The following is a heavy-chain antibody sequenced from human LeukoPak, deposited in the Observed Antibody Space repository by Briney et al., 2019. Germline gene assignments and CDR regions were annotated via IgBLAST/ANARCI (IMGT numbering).Heavy chain of an antibody. J-gene: IGHJ4*02. CDR3: LKDGDDSGSYLVY. CDR1: GFTFSDYY. CDR2: ISSSGSTI. D-gene: IGHD1-26*01. V-gene: IGHV3-11*04. Sequence: GGSLRLSCAASGFTFSDYYMSWIRQAPGKGLEWVSYISSSGSTIYYADSVKGRFTISRDNSKNTLYLQMNSLRAEDTAVYYCLKDGDDSGSYLVYWGQGTLVTVSS.